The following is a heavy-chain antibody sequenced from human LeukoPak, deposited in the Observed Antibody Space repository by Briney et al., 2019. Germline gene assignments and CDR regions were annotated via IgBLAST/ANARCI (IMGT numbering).Heavy chain of an antibody. CDR3: ARGKSGWYQGRFSRENYFDY. Sequence: SETLSLTCAVYGGSFSGYYWSWIRQPPGKGLEWIGEINHSGSTNYNPSLKSRVTISVDTSKNQFSLKLSSVTAADTAVYYCARGKSGWYQGRFSRENYFDYWGQGTLVTVSS. CDR2: INHSGST. J-gene: IGHJ4*02. D-gene: IGHD6-19*01. V-gene: IGHV4-34*01. CDR1: GGSFSGYY.